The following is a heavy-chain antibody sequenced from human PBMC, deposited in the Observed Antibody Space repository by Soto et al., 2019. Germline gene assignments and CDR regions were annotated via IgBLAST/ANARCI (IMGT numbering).Heavy chain of an antibody. CDR2: IRSKANSYAT. CDR3: TRWGSPPQSSPQHDYYYYYMDV. CDR1: GFTFSGSA. V-gene: IGHV3-73*01. D-gene: IGHD3-16*01. J-gene: IGHJ6*03. Sequence: GGSLRLSCAASGFTFSGSAMHWVRQASGKGLEWVGRIRSKANSYATAYAASVKGRFTISRDDSKNTAYLQMNSLKTEDTAVYYCTRWGSPPQSSPQHDYYYYYMDVWGKGTTVTVSS.